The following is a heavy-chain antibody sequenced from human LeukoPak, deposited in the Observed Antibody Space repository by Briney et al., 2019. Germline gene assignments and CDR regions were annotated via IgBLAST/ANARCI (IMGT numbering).Heavy chain of an antibody. CDR3: AKSIYGSGSYYNYPDDY. J-gene: IGHJ4*02. V-gene: IGHV3-9*01. Sequence: PGGSLRLPCAASGFTFDDYAMHWVRQAPGKGLEWVSGISWNSGSIGYADSVKGRLTISRDNAKNSLYLQMNSLRAEDTALYYCAKSIYGSGSYYNYPDDYWGQGTLVTVSS. CDR1: GFTFDDYA. CDR2: ISWNSGSI. D-gene: IGHD3-10*01.